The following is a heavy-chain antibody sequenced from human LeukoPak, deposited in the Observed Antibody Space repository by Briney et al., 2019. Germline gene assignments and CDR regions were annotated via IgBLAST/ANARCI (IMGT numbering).Heavy chain of an antibody. J-gene: IGHJ4*02. CDR2: ISWNSGSI. V-gene: IGHV3-9*01. CDR1: GFTFRSYA. CDR3: AKVGLGSSAFYFDY. D-gene: IGHD6-6*01. Sequence: GGSLRLSCAASGFTFRSYAMGWVRQAPGKGLEWVSGISWNSGSIGYADSVKGRFTISRDSARKSLYLQMNSLRAEDTALYYCAKVGLGSSAFYFDYWGQGTLVTVSS.